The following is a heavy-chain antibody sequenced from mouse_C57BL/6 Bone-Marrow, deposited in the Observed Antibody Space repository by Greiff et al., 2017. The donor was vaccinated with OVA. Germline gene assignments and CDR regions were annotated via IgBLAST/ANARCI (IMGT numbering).Heavy chain of an antibody. J-gene: IGHJ2*01. CDR2: ISPNNGGT. D-gene: IGHD1-1*01. Sequence: VQLQQSGPELVKPGASVKMSCKASGCTFTDYNMHWVKQSHGKSLEWIGYISPNNGGTSYNQKFKGKATLTVNKSSSTAYMEHRSLTSKDSAVYYGAKNYDNGSSDYWGQGTTLTVSS. V-gene: IGHV1-22*01. CDR3: AKNYDNGSSDY. CDR1: GCTFTDYN.